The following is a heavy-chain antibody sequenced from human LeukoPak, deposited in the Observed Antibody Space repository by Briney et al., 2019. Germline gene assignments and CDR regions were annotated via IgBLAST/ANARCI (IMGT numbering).Heavy chain of an antibody. J-gene: IGHJ4*02. CDR2: ISSSDNTI. Sequence: GGSLRLSCAASGFTFSDYYMSWIRQAPGKGLEWVSSISSSDNTIYYTDSVKGRFAISRDNAKNSLYLQMKSLRAEDTAVYYCAKAMVRGFTSISAFDYWGQGTLVTVSS. CDR1: GFTFSDYY. V-gene: IGHV3-11*04. D-gene: IGHD3-10*01. CDR3: AKAMVRGFTSISAFDY.